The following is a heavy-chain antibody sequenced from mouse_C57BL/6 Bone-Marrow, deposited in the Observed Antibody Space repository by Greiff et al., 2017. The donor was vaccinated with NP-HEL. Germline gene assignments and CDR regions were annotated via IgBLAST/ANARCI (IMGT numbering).Heavy chain of an antibody. CDR2: ISYDGSN. D-gene: IGHD1-1*01. V-gene: IGHV3-6*01. CDR3: ARGRYGSSLGYFDY. Sequence: VKLQESGPGLVKPSQSLSLTCSVTGYSITSGYYWNWIRQFPGNKLEWMGYISYDGSNNYNPSLKNRISITRDTSKNQFFLKLNSVTTEDTATYYCARGRYGSSLGYFDYWGQGTTLTVSS. CDR1: GYSITSGYY. J-gene: IGHJ2*01.